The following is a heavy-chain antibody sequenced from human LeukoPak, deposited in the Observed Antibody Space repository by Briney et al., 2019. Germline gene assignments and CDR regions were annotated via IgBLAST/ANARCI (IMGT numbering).Heavy chain of an antibody. CDR1: GGSISSGSYY. CDR3: ARDLDCSSTSCYNYYYYMDV. V-gene: IGHV4-61*02. J-gene: IGHJ6*03. Sequence: SETLSLTCTVSGGSISSGSYYWSWIRQPAGKGLEWIGRIHTSGSTNYNPSLKSRVTISVDTSKNQFSLKLSSVTAADTAVYYCARDLDCSSTSCYNYYYYMDVWGKGTTVTVSS. CDR2: IHTSGST. D-gene: IGHD2-2*01.